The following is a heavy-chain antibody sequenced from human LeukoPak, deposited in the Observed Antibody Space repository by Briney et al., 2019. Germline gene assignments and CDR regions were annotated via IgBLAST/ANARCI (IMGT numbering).Heavy chain of an antibody. D-gene: IGHD1-1*01. CDR2: INGDGTTT. CDR3: TSLSTVASGVDR. CDR1: GFTFSRYW. V-gene: IGHV3-74*01. J-gene: IGHJ4*02. Sequence: PGGSLRLSCAASGFTFSRYWMHWVRQAPGKGLVWVSRINGDGTTTTYADSVKGRFRISRDNAKNTVYLQLNSLRAEDTAVYYCTSLSTVASGVDRWGQGTLVTVSS.